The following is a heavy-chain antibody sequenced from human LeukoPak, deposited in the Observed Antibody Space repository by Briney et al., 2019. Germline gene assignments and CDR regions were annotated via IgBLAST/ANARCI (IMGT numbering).Heavy chain of an antibody. D-gene: IGHD4-23*01. CDR3: AKDPSPATVVRRGGDAFDI. J-gene: IGHJ3*02. CDR2: ISGSGGST. Sequence: PGGSLRLSCAASGFTFSSYAMSWVRQAPGKGLEWVSAISGSGGSTYYADSVKGRFTISRDNSKNTLYLQMNSLRAEDTAVYYCAKDPSPATVVRRGGDAFDIWGQGTMVTVSS. CDR1: GFTFSSYA. V-gene: IGHV3-23*01.